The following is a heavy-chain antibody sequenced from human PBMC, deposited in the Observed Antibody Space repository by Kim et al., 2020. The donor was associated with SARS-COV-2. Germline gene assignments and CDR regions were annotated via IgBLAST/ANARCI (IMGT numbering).Heavy chain of an antibody. CDR1: GFTFSSYA. J-gene: IGHJ6*02. CDR2: ISGSGGST. Sequence: GGSLRLSCAASGFTFSSYAMSWVRQAPGKGLEWVSAISGSGGSTYYADSVKGRFTISRDNSKNTLYLQMNSLRAEDTAVYYCVKRRYFDWLSYGMDVWGQGTTVTVSS. CDR3: VKRRYFDWLSYGMDV. V-gene: IGHV3-23*01. D-gene: IGHD3-9*01.